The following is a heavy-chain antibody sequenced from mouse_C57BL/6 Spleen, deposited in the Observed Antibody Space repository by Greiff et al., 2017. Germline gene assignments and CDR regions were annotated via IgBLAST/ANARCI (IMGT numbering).Heavy chain of an antibody. CDR1: GYTFTSYW. Sequence: QVQLKQSGAELVKPGASVKMSCKASGYTFTSYWITWVKQRPGQGLEWIGDIYPGSGSTNYNEKFKSKATLTVDTSSSTAYMQLSSLTSEDSAVYDCARGGSPWFAYWGQGTLVTVSA. V-gene: IGHV1-55*01. J-gene: IGHJ3*01. CDR3: ARGGSPWFAY. D-gene: IGHD1-1*01. CDR2: IYPGSGST.